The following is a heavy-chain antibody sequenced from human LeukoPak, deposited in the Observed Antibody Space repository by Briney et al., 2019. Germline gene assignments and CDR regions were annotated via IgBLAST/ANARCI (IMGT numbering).Heavy chain of an antibody. D-gene: IGHD4-11*01. CDR2: IKQDGSEK. CDR3: ARVSRDFYSNYYYYYGMDV. Sequence: ETLSLTCAVYGGSFSGYYWSWIRQPPGKGLEWVANIKQDGSEKYYVDSVKGRFTISRDNAKNSLYLQMNSLRAEDTAVYYCARVSRDFYSNYYYYYGMDVWGQGTTVTVSS. V-gene: IGHV3-7*01. J-gene: IGHJ6*02. CDR1: GGSFSGYY.